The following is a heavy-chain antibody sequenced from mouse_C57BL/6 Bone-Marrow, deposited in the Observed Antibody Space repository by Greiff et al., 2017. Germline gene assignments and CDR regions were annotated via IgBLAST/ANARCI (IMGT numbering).Heavy chain of an antibody. V-gene: IGHV1-64*01. CDR3: ARGRGRSAY. CDR1: GYTFTSYW. J-gene: IGHJ3*01. D-gene: IGHD3-3*01. CDR2: IHPNSGST. Sequence: QVQLQQPGAELVKPGASVKLSCKASGYTFTSYWMHWVKQRPGQGLEWIGMIHPNSGSTNYNEKFKSKATLTVDKSSSTAYMQLSSLTSEDSAVYYCARGRGRSAYWGQGTLVTVSA.